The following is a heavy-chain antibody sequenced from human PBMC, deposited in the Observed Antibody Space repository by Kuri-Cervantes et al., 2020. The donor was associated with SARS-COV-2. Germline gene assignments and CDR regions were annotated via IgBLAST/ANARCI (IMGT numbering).Heavy chain of an antibody. Sequence: GGSLRLSCAASGFTFSSYGMHWVRQAPGKGLEWVAVISYDGSNKYYADSVKGRFTISRDNSKNTLYLQMNSLRPEDTAVYYCAKDMGGDFPFDSYYGVDVWGQGTTVTVSS. D-gene: IGHD3-16*01. CDR3: AKDMGGDFPFDSYYGVDV. J-gene: IGHJ6*02. CDR2: ISYDGSNK. CDR1: GFTFSSYG. V-gene: IGHV3-30*18.